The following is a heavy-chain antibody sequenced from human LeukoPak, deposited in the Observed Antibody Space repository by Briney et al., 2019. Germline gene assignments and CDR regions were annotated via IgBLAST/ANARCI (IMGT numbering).Heavy chain of an antibody. CDR2: VYSSGST. J-gene: IGHJ4*02. CDR1: GGSISSNY. CDR3: ARGATY. Sequence: SETLSLTCTVSGGSISSNYWSCIRQTPGKGLEWIGYVYSSGSTNYNPSLKSRVTISVDTSKNQFSLKLTSATAADTAVYYCARGATYWGQGTLVTVSS. V-gene: IGHV4-59*01.